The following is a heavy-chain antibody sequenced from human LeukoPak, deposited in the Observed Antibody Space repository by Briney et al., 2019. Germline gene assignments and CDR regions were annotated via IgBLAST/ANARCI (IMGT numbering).Heavy chain of an antibody. D-gene: IGHD3-22*01. CDR2: ISGRSADI. V-gene: IGHV3-21*06. CDR3: ARRGYHDSSGYDY. J-gene: IGHJ4*02. Sequence: AGESLRLSCAASGFTFSSYAMNWVRQAPGKGLEWVSSISGRSADIYYADSVKGRFTISRDNAKNSVFLQMNNLRVEDTAIYYCARRGYHDSSGYDYWGQGTPVTVSS. CDR1: GFTFSSYA.